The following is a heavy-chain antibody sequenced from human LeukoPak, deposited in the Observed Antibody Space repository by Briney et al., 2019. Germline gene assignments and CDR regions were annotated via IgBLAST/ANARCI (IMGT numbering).Heavy chain of an antibody. CDR2: MYTSGST. CDR3: ARVRCSGGGCCFDY. D-gene: IGHD2-15*01. J-gene: IGHJ4*02. V-gene: IGHV4-4*07. CDR1: GGSISSYY. Sequence: SETLSLTCIVSGGSISSYYWSWIRQPAGKGLEWIGRMYTSGSTNYNPSLQSRVTMSVDTSKNQFSLKLSSVTAADTAVYYCARVRCSGGGCCFDYWGQGTLVTVSS.